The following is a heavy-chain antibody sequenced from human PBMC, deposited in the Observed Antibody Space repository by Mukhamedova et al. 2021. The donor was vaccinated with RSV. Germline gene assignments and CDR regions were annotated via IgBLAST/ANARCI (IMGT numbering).Heavy chain of an antibody. J-gene: IGHJ4*02. V-gene: IGHV3-23*01. CDR3: AKTGGASSNWFLDY. Sequence: TISRDNSKNTLYLQMNSLRAEDTAVYYFAKTGGASSNWFLDYWGQGTLVTVSS. D-gene: IGHD6-13*01.